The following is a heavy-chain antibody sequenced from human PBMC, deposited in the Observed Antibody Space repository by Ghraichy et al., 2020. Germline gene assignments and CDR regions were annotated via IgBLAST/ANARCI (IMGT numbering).Heavy chain of an antibody. CDR3: ARDHRGYSNPDY. CDR2: ISAYNGNT. V-gene: IGHV1-18*01. CDR1: GYTFTSYG. D-gene: IGHD4-11*01. J-gene: IGHJ4*02. Sequence: ASVKVSCKASGYTFTSYGMSWVRQAPGQGLEWMGWISAYNGNTNYAQKLQGRVTMTTDTSTSTAYMELRSLRSDDTAVYYCARDHRGYSNPDYWGQGTLVTVSS.